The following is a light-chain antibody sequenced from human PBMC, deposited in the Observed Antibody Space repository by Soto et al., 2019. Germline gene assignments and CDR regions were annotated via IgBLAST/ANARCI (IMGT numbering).Light chain of an antibody. V-gene: IGLV2-14*03. CDR1: SSDIGDSNY. Sequence: QSALTQPASVSGSHVQSITISCTGTSSDIGDSNYVSWYQQHPGKAPKLVIYDVSNRPSGVSNRFSGSKSANTASLTISGLQAEDEADYYCSSFRSSSTSYVFGTGTKVTVL. CDR2: DVS. J-gene: IGLJ1*01. CDR3: SSFRSSSTSYV.